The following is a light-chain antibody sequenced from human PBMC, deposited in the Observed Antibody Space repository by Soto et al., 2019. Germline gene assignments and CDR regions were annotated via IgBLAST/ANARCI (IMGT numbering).Light chain of an antibody. Sequence: QSVLSQPPSASGTPGKRVTIAGSGSGSNIGSNTVNWYQQLPGTAPKIVIYSNDHRPSGVPDRFTGSKSGTSASLVISGLQSEDEADYYCAAWDDILNGRVFGGGTKLTVL. CDR3: AAWDDILNGRV. J-gene: IGLJ2*01. V-gene: IGLV1-44*01. CDR2: SND. CDR1: GSNIGSNT.